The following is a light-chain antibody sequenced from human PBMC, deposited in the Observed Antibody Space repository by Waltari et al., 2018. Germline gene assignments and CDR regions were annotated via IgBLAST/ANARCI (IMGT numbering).Light chain of an antibody. CDR2: LVS. V-gene: IGKV2-28*01. Sequence: GNTQSPPSLCVTPGEQASLPCRARQSLLHSSGNTFLDWYLQKPGQSPQLLIYLVSNRASGVPDRFSGSGSGTDFTLKISRVEAEDVGVYFCMQARQTPWTFGQGTRVEIK. CDR3: MQARQTPWT. CDR1: QSLLHSSGNTF. J-gene: IGKJ1*01.